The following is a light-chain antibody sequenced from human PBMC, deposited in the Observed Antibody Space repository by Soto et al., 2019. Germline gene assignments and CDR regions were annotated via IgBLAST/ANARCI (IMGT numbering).Light chain of an antibody. J-gene: IGKJ4*01. CDR3: QQIHTFPPP. V-gene: IGKV1-12*01. CDR1: QTISTW. CDR2: AAS. Sequence: DIQMTQSPSSVSASVGDRVTITCRASQTISTWLAWYQQKPGRAPKLLIYAASSLQSGVPSRFSGSGSGTDFTLTVSRPQPEDFATYFGQQIHTFPPPFGGGTKVEIK.